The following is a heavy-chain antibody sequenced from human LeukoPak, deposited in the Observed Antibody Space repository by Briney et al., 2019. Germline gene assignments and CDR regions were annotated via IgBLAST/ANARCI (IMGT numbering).Heavy chain of an antibody. D-gene: IGHD6-19*01. Sequence: PSETLSLTCTVSGGSISSSSYYWGWIRQPPGKGLEWIGSIYYSGSTYYNPSLKSRATISVDTSKNQFSLKLSSVTAADTAVYYCARLSQQWLVGYNWFDPWGQGTLVTVSS. CDR3: ARLSQQWLVGYNWFDP. J-gene: IGHJ5*02. CDR2: IYYSGST. CDR1: GGSISSSSYY. V-gene: IGHV4-39*01.